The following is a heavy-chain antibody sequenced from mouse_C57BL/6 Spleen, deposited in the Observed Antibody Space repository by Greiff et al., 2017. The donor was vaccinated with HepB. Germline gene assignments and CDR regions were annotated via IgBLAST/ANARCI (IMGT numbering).Heavy chain of an antibody. CDR3: ERGELLFTTVVAPFAY. Sequence: VQLQESGAELMKPGASVKLSCKATGYTFTGYWIEWVKQRPGHGLEWIGEILPGSGSTNYNEKFKGKATFTADTSSNTAYMQLSSLTNEDSAIYYCERGELLFTTVVAPFAYWGQGTLVTVSA. D-gene: IGHD1-1*01. J-gene: IGHJ3*01. CDR1: GYTFTGYW. CDR2: ILPGSGST. V-gene: IGHV1-9*01.